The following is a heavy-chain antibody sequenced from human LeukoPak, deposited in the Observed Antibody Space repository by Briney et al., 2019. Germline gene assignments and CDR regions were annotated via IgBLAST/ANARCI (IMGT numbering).Heavy chain of an antibody. CDR3: AKPLGYYYDSSGYPY. V-gene: IGHV3-23*01. Sequence: GGSLRLSGAASGFTFSSYAMSWVRQAPGKGLEWVSAISGSGGSTYYADSVKGRFTISRDNSKNTLYLQMNSLRAEDTAVYYCAKPLGYYYDSSGYPYWGQGTLVTVSS. CDR2: ISGSGGST. CDR1: GFTFSSYA. D-gene: IGHD3-22*01. J-gene: IGHJ4*02.